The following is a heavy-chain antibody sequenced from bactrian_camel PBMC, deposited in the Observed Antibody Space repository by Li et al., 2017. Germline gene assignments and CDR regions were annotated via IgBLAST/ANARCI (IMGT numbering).Heavy chain of an antibody. J-gene: IGHJ6*01. CDR1: GFLVSNNW. D-gene: IGHD3*01. V-gene: IGHV3S6*01. Sequence: HVQLVESGGGLVQPGRSLRLSCQGFGFLVSNNWVHWVRQVPGHGLEWVISIYGGDGSTFYSDSVKGRFTITEDKAKNTVYLQMNNLKPEDTAMYYCAADYGPVMTSIQALGEMSAASFASWGQGTQVTVS. CDR3: AADYGPVMTSIQALGEMSAASFAS. CDR2: IYGGDGST.